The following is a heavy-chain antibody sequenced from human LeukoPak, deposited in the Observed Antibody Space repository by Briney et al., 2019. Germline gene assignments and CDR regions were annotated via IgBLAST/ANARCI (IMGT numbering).Heavy chain of an antibody. CDR3: ARGGSGYDYYYFDY. CDR2: IDPNSGDT. CDR1: GYIFAGYN. J-gene: IGHJ4*02. D-gene: IGHD5-12*01. V-gene: IGHV1-2*02. Sequence: ASVKVSCRTSGYIFAGYNMHWVRQAPGQGLEWMGRIDPNSGDTMISQKFQGRVTVTRDTSINTVYLYLNRLRSDDTAIYYCARGGSGYDYYYFDYWGQGTLVTVSS.